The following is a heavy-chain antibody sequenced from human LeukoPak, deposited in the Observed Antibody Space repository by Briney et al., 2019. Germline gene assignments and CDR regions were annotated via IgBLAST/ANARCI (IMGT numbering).Heavy chain of an antibody. CDR3: ARVPKTWFGEPALGIDP. Sequence: GASVKVSCKASGYTFTGYYMHWVRQAPGQGLEWMGWINPNSGGTNYAQKFQGRVTMTRDTSISTAYMELSRLRSDDTAVYYCARVPKTWFGEPALGIDPWGQGTLVTVSS. CDR2: INPNSGGT. V-gene: IGHV1-2*02. D-gene: IGHD3-10*01. CDR1: GYTFTGYY. J-gene: IGHJ5*02.